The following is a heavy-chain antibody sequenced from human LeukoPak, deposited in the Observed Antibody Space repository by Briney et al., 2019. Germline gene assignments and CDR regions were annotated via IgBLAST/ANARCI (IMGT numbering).Heavy chain of an antibody. CDR2: IYSGGST. D-gene: IGHD3-22*01. CDR3: ARDRGSSGLNFDY. V-gene: IGHV3-53*01. CDR1: GFTVSSNY. J-gene: IGHJ4*02. Sequence: TGGSLRLSCAASGFTVSSNYMSWARQAPGKGLEWVSVIYSGGSTYYADSVKGRFTISRDNSKNTLYLQMNSLRAEDTAVYYCARDRGSSGLNFDYWGQGTLVTVSS.